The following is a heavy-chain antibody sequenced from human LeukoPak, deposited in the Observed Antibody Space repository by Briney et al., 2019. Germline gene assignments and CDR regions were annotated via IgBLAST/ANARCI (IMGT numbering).Heavy chain of an antibody. CDR2: IYYTGTT. V-gene: IGHV4-61*01. J-gene: IGHJ4*02. Sequence: PSETLSLTCTVSAGSVSNGNYYWSWLRQPPGKALEWIGYIYYTGTTYYIPSLEGRVTISVDTSKNQFSVKLNSVTAADTAVYYCARRVGKYPTYYFDYWGREPWSPSPQ. CDR1: AGSVSNGNYY. CDR3: ARRVGKYPTYYFDY. D-gene: IGHD1-1*01.